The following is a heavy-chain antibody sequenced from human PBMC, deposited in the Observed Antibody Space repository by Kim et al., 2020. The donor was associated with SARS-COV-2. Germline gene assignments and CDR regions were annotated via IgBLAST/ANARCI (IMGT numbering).Heavy chain of an antibody. CDR1: GYSFTDYW. V-gene: IGHV5-51*01. D-gene: IGHD2-15*01. CDR3: ARPNRYCSGGRCYSGGHFDS. CDR2: VYPGDSDT. J-gene: IGHJ4*02. Sequence: GESLKISCRGSGYSFTDYWIGWVRQMPGKGLEWMGIVYPGDSDTIFSPSFQGQVTISADKSINTVYLQWSSLKASDTATYYCARPNRYCSGGRCYSGGHFDSWGQGTLVTVSS.